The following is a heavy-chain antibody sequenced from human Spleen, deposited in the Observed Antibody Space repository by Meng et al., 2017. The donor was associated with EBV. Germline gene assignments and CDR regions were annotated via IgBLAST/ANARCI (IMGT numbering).Heavy chain of an antibody. J-gene: IGHJ4*02. D-gene: IGHD6-25*01. CDR2: TYYRSKWYN. V-gene: IGHV6-1*01. CDR3: ARDSGRYLDY. Sequence: QVQMHQSGPGLVKLSQTLSLTCAIPGDGFSTNRTAWNWIRQSPSRGLELLGRTYYRSKWYNDYAVSMKDRITINADTSNNEFSLQLNSVTPEDAAVYFCARDSGRYLDYWGQGTLVTVSS. CDR1: GDGFSTNRTA.